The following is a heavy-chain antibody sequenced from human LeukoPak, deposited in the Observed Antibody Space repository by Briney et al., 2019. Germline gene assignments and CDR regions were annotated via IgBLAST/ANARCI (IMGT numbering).Heavy chain of an antibody. CDR3: VRHDGRGGATMGALDS. V-gene: IGHV4-59*01. J-gene: IGHJ4*02. CDR2: VYYTGST. Sequence: SETLSLTCTVSGGSISSYYWSWIRQPPGKNLEWIGYVYYTGSTNYNPSLKSRVTISLDTSKNQFSLKLSSVTAADTAVYYCVRHDGRGGATMGALDSWGQGSLVTVSS. D-gene: IGHD5-12*01. CDR1: GGSISSYY.